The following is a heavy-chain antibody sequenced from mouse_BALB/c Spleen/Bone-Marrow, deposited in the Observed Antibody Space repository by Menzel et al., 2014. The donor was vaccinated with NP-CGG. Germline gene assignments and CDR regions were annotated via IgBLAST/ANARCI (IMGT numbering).Heavy chain of an antibody. CDR2: ISYSGST. CDR3: AREGYDYDGNYYAMDY. J-gene: IGHJ4*01. CDR1: GYSITSDYA. V-gene: IGHV3-2*02. D-gene: IGHD2-4*01. Sequence: VQLQQSGPGLVKPSQSLSLTCTVTGYSITSDYAWNWIRQFPGNKLEWMGYISYSGSTSYNPSLKSRISITRDTSKNQFFLQLNSVTTEDTATYYCAREGYDYDGNYYAMDYWGQGTSVTVSS.